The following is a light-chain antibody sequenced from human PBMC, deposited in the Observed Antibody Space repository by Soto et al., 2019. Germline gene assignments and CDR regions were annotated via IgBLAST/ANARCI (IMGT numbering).Light chain of an antibody. CDR3: HHYGTSDMDT. Sequence: ETVLTQSPGTLSLSPGERATLSCRASQSISSTHLAWYQQKSGQAPRLLIYGASSRATGIPDRFSGSGSGTDFTLTITRLDPEDFAVYYCHHYGTSDMDTFGQGTKLEI. CDR2: GAS. V-gene: IGKV3-20*01. CDR1: QSISSTH. J-gene: IGKJ2*01.